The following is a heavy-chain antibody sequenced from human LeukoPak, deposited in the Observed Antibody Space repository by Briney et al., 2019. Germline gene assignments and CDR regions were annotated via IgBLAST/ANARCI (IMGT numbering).Heavy chain of an antibody. J-gene: IGHJ3*02. CDR2: ISSSGSTI. Sequence: GGSLRLSCAASGFTFSDYYMSWIRQAPGKGLGWVSYISSSGSTIYYADSVKGRFTISRDNAKNSLYLQMNSLRAEDTAVYYCARMTTVTSDAFDIWGQGTMVTVSS. CDR3: ARMTTVTSDAFDI. D-gene: IGHD4-17*01. CDR1: GFTFSDYY. V-gene: IGHV3-11*04.